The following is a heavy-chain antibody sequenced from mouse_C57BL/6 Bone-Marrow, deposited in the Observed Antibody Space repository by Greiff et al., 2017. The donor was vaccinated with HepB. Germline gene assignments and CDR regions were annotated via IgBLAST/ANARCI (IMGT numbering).Heavy chain of an antibody. V-gene: IGHV1-82*01. CDR3: ARGDYDPGCAY. CDR1: GYAFSSSC. D-gene: IGHD2-4*01. J-gene: IGHJ3*01. CDR2: IYPGDGDT. Sequence: VKLMESGPELVKPGDSVKISCEASGYAFSSSCMTWVQQRPGKGLEWIGRIYPGDGDTNYQGKIKGKATLTADKSSSTGYMQLSSLASEDSAVYFCARGDYDPGCAYWGQGTLVTVSA.